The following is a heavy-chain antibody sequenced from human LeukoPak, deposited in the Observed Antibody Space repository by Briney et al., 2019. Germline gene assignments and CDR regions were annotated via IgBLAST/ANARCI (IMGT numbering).Heavy chain of an antibody. CDR3: ARHWGGGGRYYYYYGMDV. D-gene: IGHD2-15*01. J-gene: IGHJ6*02. CDR2: IYPGDSDT. Sequence: GESLKISCKGSGYSFTSYWIGWVRQMPGKGLEWMGIIYPGDSDTRYSPSFQGQVTISADKSISTAYLQWSSLKASDTAMYYCARHWGGGGRYYYYYGMDVWGQGTTVTVSS. CDR1: GYSFTSYW. V-gene: IGHV5-51*01.